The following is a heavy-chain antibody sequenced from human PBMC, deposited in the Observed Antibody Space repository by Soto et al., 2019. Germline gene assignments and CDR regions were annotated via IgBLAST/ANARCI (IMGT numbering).Heavy chain of an antibody. J-gene: IGHJ4*02. CDR1: GGSISSSSYY. Sequence: PSETLSLTCTVSGGSISSSSYYWSWIRQPPGKGLEWIGYIYYTGSTNYNPSLKSRVTISVDTSKNQFSLKLSSVTAADTAVYYCARHQIVGQWELLPYFDYWGQGTLVTVSS. D-gene: IGHD1-26*01. CDR3: ARHQIVGQWELLPYFDY. V-gene: IGHV4-61*05. CDR2: IYYTGST.